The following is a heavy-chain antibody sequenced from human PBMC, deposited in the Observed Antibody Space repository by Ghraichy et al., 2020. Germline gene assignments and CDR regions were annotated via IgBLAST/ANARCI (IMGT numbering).Heavy chain of an antibody. CDR1: GFTFSTYS. CDR2: INTISSII. Sequence: GSLNISCAASGFTFSTYSMNWVRQAPGKGLEWVAYINTISSIIYYADSVKGRFTISRDNAKNSLYLQMNSLRDEDTAVYFCARGYCDTISCPRHYFDYWGQGTLVTVSS. V-gene: IGHV3-48*02. D-gene: IGHD2/OR15-2a*01. J-gene: IGHJ4*02. CDR3: ARGYCDTISCPRHYFDY.